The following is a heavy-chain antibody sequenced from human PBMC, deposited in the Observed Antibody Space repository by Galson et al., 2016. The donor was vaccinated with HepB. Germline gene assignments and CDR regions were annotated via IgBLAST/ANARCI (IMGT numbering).Heavy chain of an antibody. CDR1: GFTFSSYS. CDR2: IKQDGSEK. J-gene: IGHJ6*02. V-gene: IGHV3-7*03. CDR3: ARGRGVDV. Sequence: SLRLSCAASGFTFSSYSMTWVRQAPGKGLEWVANIKQDGSEKYYVDSVKGRFTISRDNAKSSLYLQMNSLRGEDTAVYYCARGRGVDVWGQGTTVTVSS.